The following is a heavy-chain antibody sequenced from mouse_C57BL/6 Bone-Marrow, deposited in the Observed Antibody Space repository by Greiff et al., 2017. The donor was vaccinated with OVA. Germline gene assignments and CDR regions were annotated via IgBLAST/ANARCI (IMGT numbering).Heavy chain of an antibody. Sequence: EVQLQQSGPELVKPGASVKIPCKASGYTFTDYNMGWVKQSHGKSLEWIGDINPNNGGTIYNQKFKGKATLTVDKSSSTAYMELRSLTSEDTAVYYCARRRYYSNYDYAMDYWGQGTSVTVSS. J-gene: IGHJ4*01. CDR3: ARRRYYSNYDYAMDY. V-gene: IGHV1-18*01. D-gene: IGHD2-5*01. CDR2: INPNNGGT. CDR1: GYTFTDYN.